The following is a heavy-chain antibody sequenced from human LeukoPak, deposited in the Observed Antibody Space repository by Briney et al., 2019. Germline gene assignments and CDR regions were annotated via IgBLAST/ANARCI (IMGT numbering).Heavy chain of an antibody. CDR1: GFTFSSYS. D-gene: IGHD2-15*01. CDR3: GRDGVEWFDP. V-gene: IGHV3-48*01. Sequence: QPGGSLRLSCAASGFTFSSYSMNWIRQAPGKGLEWVSYISSSSSTIYYADSVKGRFTISRDNSKHSLYLQMNSLRAEDTAVYYCGRDGVEWFDPWGQGTLVTVSS. J-gene: IGHJ5*02. CDR2: ISSSSSTI.